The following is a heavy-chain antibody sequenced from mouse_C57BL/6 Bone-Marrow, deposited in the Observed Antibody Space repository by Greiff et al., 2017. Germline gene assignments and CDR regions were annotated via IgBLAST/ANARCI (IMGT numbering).Heavy chain of an antibody. Sequence: QVQLQQPGAELVKPGASVKMSCKASGYTFTSYWITWVKQRPGQGLEWIGMIHPNSGSTNYNEKFKSKATLTVDKSSSTAYMQLNSLTSEDSAVYYCARLVYGSSYAMDYWGQGTSVTVSS. CDR1: GYTFTSYW. J-gene: IGHJ4*01. D-gene: IGHD1-1*01. CDR2: IHPNSGST. CDR3: ARLVYGSSYAMDY. V-gene: IGHV1-64*01.